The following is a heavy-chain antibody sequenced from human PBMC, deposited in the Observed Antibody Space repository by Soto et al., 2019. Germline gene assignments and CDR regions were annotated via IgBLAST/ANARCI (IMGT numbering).Heavy chain of an antibody. Sequence: QVHLVQSGAEVKKPGASVKVSCKGSGYTFTSYGITWVRQAPGQGLEWMGWISAHNGNTDYAQKLQGRVTVTRNTPTGTAYMELRSLRSDDTAMYYCARGRYGDYWGQGALVTVSS. D-gene: IGHD1-1*01. CDR1: GYTFTSYG. CDR2: ISAHNGNT. V-gene: IGHV1-18*01. J-gene: IGHJ4*02. CDR3: ARGRYGDY.